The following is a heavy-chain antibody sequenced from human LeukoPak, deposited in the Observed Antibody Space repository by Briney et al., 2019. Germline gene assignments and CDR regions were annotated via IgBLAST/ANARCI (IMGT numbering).Heavy chain of an antibody. CDR3: AMLTGGSSMGGVDY. D-gene: IGHD1-20*01. CDR1: GGPFSGHY. J-gene: IGHJ4*02. CDR2: INHSGSA. Sequence: SETLSLTCAVYGGPFSGHYWRWIRQPPGKGLEWIGEINHSGSANYSPSLKSRVTLSVDTSKNQFSLKLSSVTAADTAVYYCAMLTGGSSMGGVDYWGQGTLVTVSS. V-gene: IGHV4-34*01.